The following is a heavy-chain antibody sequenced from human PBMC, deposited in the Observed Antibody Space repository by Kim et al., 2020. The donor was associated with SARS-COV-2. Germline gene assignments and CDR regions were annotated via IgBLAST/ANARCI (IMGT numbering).Heavy chain of an antibody. CDR3: AKDRVVVPAAHYYFDL. D-gene: IGHD2-2*01. J-gene: IGHJ2*01. CDR1: GFTFSSYA. Sequence: GGSLRLSCAASGFTFSSYAMNWVRQAPGKGLEWVSAISGSSISTYYADSVKGQFTISRDNSKNTLYLQMNSLRAEDTAVYYCAKDRVVVPAAHYYFDLWGRGTLVTVSS. V-gene: IGHV3-23*01. CDR2: ISGSSIST.